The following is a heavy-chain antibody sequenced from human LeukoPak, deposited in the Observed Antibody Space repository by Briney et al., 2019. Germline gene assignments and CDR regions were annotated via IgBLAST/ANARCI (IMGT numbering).Heavy chain of an antibody. Sequence: SETLSLTCAVYGGSFCGYYWSWIRQPPGKGLEWIGEINHSGSTNYNPSLKSRVTISVDTPKNQFSLKLSSVTAADTAVYYCAREVQMGASDYWGQGTLVTVSS. CDR3: AREVQMGASDY. CDR2: INHSGST. J-gene: IGHJ4*02. CDR1: GGSFCGYY. V-gene: IGHV4-34*01. D-gene: IGHD1-26*01.